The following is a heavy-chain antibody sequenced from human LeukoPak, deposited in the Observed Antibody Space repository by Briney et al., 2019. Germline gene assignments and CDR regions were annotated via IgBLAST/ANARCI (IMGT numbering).Heavy chain of an antibody. CDR3: ARGGGAVVTSLYNWFDP. Sequence: SETLSLTCAVYGGSFSGYYWSWIRQPPGKGLEWIGEINHSGSTNYNPSLKSRVTISVDTSKNQFSLKLSSVTAADTAVYYCARGGGAVVTSLYNWFDPWGQGTLVTVSS. D-gene: IGHD3-22*01. V-gene: IGHV4-34*01. CDR1: GGSFSGYY. CDR2: INHSGST. J-gene: IGHJ5*02.